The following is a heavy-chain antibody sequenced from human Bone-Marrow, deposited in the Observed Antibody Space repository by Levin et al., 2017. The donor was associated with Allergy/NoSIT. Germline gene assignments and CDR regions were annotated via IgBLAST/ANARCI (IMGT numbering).Heavy chain of an antibody. J-gene: IGHJ4*02. CDR2: INTDGRTT. V-gene: IGHV3-74*01. CDR3: VRDLAGAYGN. D-gene: IGHD3-16*01. CDR1: GFTFSSYW. Sequence: GGSLRLSCAASGFTFSSYWMHWVRQGPGEGLVWVSRINTDGRTTNYGDTVKGRFTISRDNARNTLDLQMNKLRAEDTAVYYCVRDLAGAYGNWGQGTLVTVSS.